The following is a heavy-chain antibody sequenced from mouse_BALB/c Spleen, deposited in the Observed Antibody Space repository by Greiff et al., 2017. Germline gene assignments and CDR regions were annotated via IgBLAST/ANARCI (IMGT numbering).Heavy chain of an antibody. D-gene: IGHD1-1*01. CDR1: GYSITSDYA. Sequence: EVQLQQSGPGLVKPSQSLSLTCTVTGYSITSDYAWNWIRQFPGNKLEWMGYISYSGSTSYNPSLKSRISITRDTSKNQFFLQLNSVTTEDTATYYCARSLYYYGSSYDAMDYWGQGTSVTVSS. J-gene: IGHJ4*01. V-gene: IGHV3-2*02. CDR2: ISYSGST. CDR3: ARSLYYYGSSYDAMDY.